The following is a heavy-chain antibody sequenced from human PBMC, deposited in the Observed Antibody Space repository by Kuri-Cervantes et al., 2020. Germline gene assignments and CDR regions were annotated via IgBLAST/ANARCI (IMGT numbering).Heavy chain of an antibody. V-gene: IGHV4-39*07. CDR3: AGVNWGFAYYYMDV. D-gene: IGHD7-27*01. Sequence: SQTLSLTCAVYGGSFSSYYWGWIRQPPGKGLEWIGSIYYSGSTYYNPSLKSRVTISVDTSKNQFSLKLSSVTAADTAVYYCAGVNWGFAYYYMDVWGKGTTVTVSS. J-gene: IGHJ6*03. CDR2: IYYSGST. CDR1: GGSFSSYY.